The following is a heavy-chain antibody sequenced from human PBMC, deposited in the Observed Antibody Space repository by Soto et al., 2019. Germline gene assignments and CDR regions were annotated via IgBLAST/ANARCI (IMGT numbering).Heavy chain of an antibody. CDR1: GGSISSSSYY. D-gene: IGHD6-13*01. CDR2: IYYSGST. Sequence: SETLSLTCTVSGGSISSSSYYWGWIRQPPGKGLEGIGSIYYSGSTYYNPSLKSRVTISVDTSKNQFSLKLSSVTAADTAVYYCAGTGHSSSWYGTVVDVWGQGTTVTVSS. J-gene: IGHJ6*02. V-gene: IGHV4-39*01. CDR3: AGTGHSSSWYGTVVDV.